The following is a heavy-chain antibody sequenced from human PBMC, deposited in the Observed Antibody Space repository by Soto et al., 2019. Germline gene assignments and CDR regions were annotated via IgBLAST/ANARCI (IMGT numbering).Heavy chain of an antibody. J-gene: IGHJ4*02. CDR2: IWYDGSNI. Sequence: PGGSLRLSCTASGFRFSDYGMHWVRQAPVKGLEWVAVIWYDGSNIKYADSVKGRFTISRENSENTLYLQMNSLRAEDTALYYCARVSFDGILASYYIDYWGQGTLVT. CDR3: ARVSFDGILASYYIDY. D-gene: IGHD1-1*01. V-gene: IGHV3-33*01. CDR1: GFRFSDYG.